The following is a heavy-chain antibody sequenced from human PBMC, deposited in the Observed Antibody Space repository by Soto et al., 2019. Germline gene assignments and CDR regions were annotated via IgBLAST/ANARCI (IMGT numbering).Heavy chain of an antibody. J-gene: IGHJ4*02. CDR1: GGSISSYY. Sequence: PSETLSLTCTVSGGSISSYYWSWIRQPPGKGLEWIGYIYYSGSTNYNPSLKSRVTISVDTSKNQFSLKLSFVTAADTAVYYCARRLGGYSDLYDYWGQGTLVTVSS. CDR2: IYYSGST. CDR3: ARRLGGYSDLYDY. V-gene: IGHV4-59*08. D-gene: IGHD5-12*01.